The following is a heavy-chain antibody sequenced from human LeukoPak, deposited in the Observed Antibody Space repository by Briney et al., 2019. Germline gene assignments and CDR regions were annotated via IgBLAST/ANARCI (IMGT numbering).Heavy chain of an antibody. CDR2: TYYRSKWYN. Sequence: SQTLSLTCAISGDCVSSNSAAWNWIRQSPSRGLEWLGRTYYRSKWYNDYAVSVKSRITINPDTSNNQFSLQLNSVTPENTAVYYCARDWAYGSRGIDPWGQGTLVTVSS. D-gene: IGHD6-13*01. CDR1: GDCVSSNSAA. V-gene: IGHV6-1*01. J-gene: IGHJ5*02. CDR3: ARDWAYGSRGIDP.